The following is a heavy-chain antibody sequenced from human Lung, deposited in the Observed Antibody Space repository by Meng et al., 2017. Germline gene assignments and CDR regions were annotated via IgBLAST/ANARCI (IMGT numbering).Heavy chain of an antibody. CDR3: ARFETVGVATGDF. J-gene: IGHJ4*02. CDR1: GFTFSNYS. D-gene: IGHD2-15*01. V-gene: IGHV3-21*01. CDR2: ISSDSRYI. Sequence: EVQLVESGGGLVKPGGSLRLSCAASGFTFSNYSMNWVRQATGKELEWVASISSDSRYIFYADSVKGRFTIYRDNGKKLLYLQMNSLSPEDTAVFYCARFETVGVATGDFWGQGTLVTVS.